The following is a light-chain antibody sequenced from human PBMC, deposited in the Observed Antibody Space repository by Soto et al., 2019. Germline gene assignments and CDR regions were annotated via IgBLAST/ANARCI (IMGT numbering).Light chain of an antibody. CDR2: GAS. CDR3: QQRRE. V-gene: IGKV3D-20*02. Sequence: EIVLTQSPGTLSLSPGERATLSCRASQSVSSSYLAWYQQKPGQAPRLLIYGASSRATGIPARFSGSGPGTDFTLTISSLEPEDFAVYYYQQRREFGQGKKGDIK. CDR1: QSVSSSY. J-gene: IGKJ1*01.